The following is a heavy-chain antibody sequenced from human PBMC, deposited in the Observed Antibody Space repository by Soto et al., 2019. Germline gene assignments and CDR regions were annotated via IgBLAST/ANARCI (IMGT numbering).Heavy chain of an antibody. CDR1: GYTFTSYG. Sequence: QVQLVQSGAEVKKPGASVKVSCKASGYTFTSYGISWVRQAPGQGLEWMGWISAYNGNTSYAQKLQGRVTMTTDPSTGAAYRVLRSQKPTAAAVYYCARGSNVNDDWGQGTQDTVSS. J-gene: IGHJ4*02. V-gene: IGHV1-18*01. CDR3: ARGSNVNDD. CDR2: ISAYNGNT. D-gene: IGHD4-4*01.